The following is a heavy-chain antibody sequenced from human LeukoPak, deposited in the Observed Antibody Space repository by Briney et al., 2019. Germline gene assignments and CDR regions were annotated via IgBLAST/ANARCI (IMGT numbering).Heavy chain of an antibody. CDR2: IYYSGST. V-gene: IGHV4-59*01. CDR3: AREVVAAAGTVDY. J-gene: IGHJ4*02. D-gene: IGHD6-13*01. CDR1: GDSISNYY. Sequence: SETLSLTCAVSGDSISNYYWSWSRQPPGKGLEWIGYIYYSGSTNYNPSLKSRVTISVDTSKNQFSLKLSSVTAADTAVYYCAREVVAAAGTVDYWGQGTLVIVSS.